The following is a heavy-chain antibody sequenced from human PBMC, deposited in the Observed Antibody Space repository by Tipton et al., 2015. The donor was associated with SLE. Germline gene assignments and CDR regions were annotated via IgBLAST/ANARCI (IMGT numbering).Heavy chain of an antibody. Sequence: TLSLTCAVYGGSFGDDYWSWIRQPPGKGLEWIGEINHSGGTNDNPSLKSRVTISVDTSKNQFSLKLTSVTAADTAVYYCARDSRIGWFDPWCQGTLVAVSS. D-gene: IGHD3-22*01. CDR2: INHSGGT. J-gene: IGHJ5*02. CDR3: ARDSRIGWFDP. V-gene: IGHV4-34*01. CDR1: GGSFGDDY.